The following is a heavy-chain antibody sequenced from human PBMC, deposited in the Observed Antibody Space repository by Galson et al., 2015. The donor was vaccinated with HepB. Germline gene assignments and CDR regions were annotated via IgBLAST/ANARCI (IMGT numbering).Heavy chain of an antibody. D-gene: IGHD6-13*01. CDR2: INTNTGNP. Sequence: SVKVSCKASGYTFTSYAMNWVRQAPGQGLEWMGWINTNTGNPTYAQGFTGRFVFSLDTSVSTAYLQISSLKAEDTAVYYSATDGGYSSSWYGAFDIWGQGTMVTVSS. V-gene: IGHV7-4-1*02. CDR3: ATDGGYSSSWYGAFDI. CDR1: GYTFTSYA. J-gene: IGHJ3*02.